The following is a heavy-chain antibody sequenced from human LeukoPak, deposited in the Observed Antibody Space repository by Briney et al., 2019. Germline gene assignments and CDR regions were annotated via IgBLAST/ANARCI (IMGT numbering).Heavy chain of an antibody. Sequence: SETLSLTCTVSGGSISSYYWSWIRQPPGKGQEWIGYIYYSGSTNYNPSLKSRVTISVDTSKNQFSLKLSSVTAADTAVYYCASRPGRGPFDYWGQGTLVTVSS. CDR2: IYYSGST. D-gene: IGHD1-14*01. CDR1: GGSISSYY. CDR3: ASRPGRGPFDY. J-gene: IGHJ4*02. V-gene: IGHV4-59*08.